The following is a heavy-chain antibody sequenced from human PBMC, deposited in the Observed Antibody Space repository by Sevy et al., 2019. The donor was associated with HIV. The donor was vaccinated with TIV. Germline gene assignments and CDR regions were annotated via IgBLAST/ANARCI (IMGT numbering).Heavy chain of an antibody. Sequence: GGSLRLSCAASGFTFLGSTVHWVRQASGKGLEWVGLFRSRPNNYSTAYSESVKGRFTISREDSKNTAFLQMNSLKTDETAVYFGVGETHYYDIGAYYPLGFWGQGTLVTVSS. CDR3: VGETHYYDIGAYYPLGF. D-gene: IGHD3-22*01. CDR2: FRSRPNNYST. V-gene: IGHV3-73*01. CDR1: GFTFLGST. J-gene: IGHJ4*02.